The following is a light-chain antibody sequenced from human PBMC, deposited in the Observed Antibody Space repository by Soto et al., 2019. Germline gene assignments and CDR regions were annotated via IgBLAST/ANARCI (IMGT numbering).Light chain of an antibody. CDR1: SSNIGNKY. CDR3: AAWDARLSVV. V-gene: IGLV1-47*01. Sequence: QTVVTQPPSASGTPGQRVTISCSGSSSNIGNKYVDWYQQVPGTAPKLLIYGNNQRPSGVPDRFSGSKSGTSASLAISGLRSEDEADYYCAAWDARLSVVFGGGTKLTVL. J-gene: IGLJ2*01. CDR2: GNN.